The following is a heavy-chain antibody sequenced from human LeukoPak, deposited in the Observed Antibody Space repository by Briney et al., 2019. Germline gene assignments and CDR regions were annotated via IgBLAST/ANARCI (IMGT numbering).Heavy chain of an antibody. Sequence: RASVKVSCKASGYTFTSYGISWVRQAPGQGLEWMGWISAYNGNTNYAQKLQGRVTMTTDTSTSTAYMELRSLRSDDTAVYYCARQAYYYDSSGYYFGYWGQGTLVTVSS. CDR1: GYTFTSYG. D-gene: IGHD3-22*01. CDR2: ISAYNGNT. V-gene: IGHV1-18*01. CDR3: ARQAYYYDSSGYYFGY. J-gene: IGHJ4*02.